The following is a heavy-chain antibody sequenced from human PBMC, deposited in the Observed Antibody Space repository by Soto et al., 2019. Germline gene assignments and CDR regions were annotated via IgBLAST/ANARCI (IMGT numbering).Heavy chain of an antibody. CDR1: GDSMSSGVYY. V-gene: IGHV4-31*03. J-gene: IGHJ5*02. Sequence: SETLSLTCTVSGDSMSSGVYYWSWIRQHPGKGLEWIGYIYYTGSTYYNPSLKCRVTISVDTSKNQFSLKLSSVTVADTAVYYCARGGGSSSFDPWGQGTLVTVSS. CDR2: IYYTGST. D-gene: IGHD2-15*01. CDR3: ARGGGSSSFDP.